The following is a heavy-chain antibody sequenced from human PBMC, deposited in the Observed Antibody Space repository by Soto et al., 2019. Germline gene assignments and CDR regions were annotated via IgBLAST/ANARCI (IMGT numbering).Heavy chain of an antibody. Sequence: EVPLLESGGGLVQPGGSLRLSCAASGFTFSSFTMSWVRQAPGKGLEWVSAISGGSDNTYYTNSVRGRFTISRDNSKNTLYLQMNSLRAEDTAVYYCAKESPNLSAFVYLDYWGQGTLVTVSS. V-gene: IGHV3-23*01. D-gene: IGHD1-26*01. CDR3: AKESPNLSAFVYLDY. J-gene: IGHJ4*02. CDR1: GFTFSSFT. CDR2: ISGGSDNT.